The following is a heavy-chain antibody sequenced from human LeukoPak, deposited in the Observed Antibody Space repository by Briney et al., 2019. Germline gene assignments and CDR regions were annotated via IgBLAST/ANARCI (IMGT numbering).Heavy chain of an antibody. V-gene: IGHV4-34*01. CDR1: GESFSGYF. D-gene: IGHD4-17*01. J-gene: IGHJ5*02. Sequence: SETLSLTCTIYGESFSGYFWSWIRQPPGKGLEWIGEINHSGSTNYNPSLKSRVTMSIVTSKNHFSLNLSSVTAADTAVYYCARGPFGVTTYWRRSSNWFDPWGQGTLVTVSS. CDR2: INHSGST. CDR3: ARGPFGVTTYWRRSSNWFDP.